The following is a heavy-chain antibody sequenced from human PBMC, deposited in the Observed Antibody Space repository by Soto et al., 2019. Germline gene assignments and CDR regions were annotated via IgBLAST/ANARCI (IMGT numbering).Heavy chain of an antibody. CDR2: LGGNGFTT. J-gene: IGHJ6*03. Sequence: EVQLLESGGGLVQPGGSLRLSCVVSGFTFGSYAMSWVRQAPEKGPEWVAILGGNGFTTYYADSVKGRFTISGNKSKSSLFKQTASLRADDPGVYYCAKDLRTSWTFFAYRDVWGRGPCVTVPS. CDR3: AKDLRTSWTFFAYRDV. D-gene: IGHD2-2*01. V-gene: IGHV3-23*01. CDR1: GFTFGSYA.